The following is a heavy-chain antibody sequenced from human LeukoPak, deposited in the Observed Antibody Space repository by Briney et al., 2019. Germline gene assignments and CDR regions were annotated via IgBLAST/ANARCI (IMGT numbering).Heavy chain of an antibody. CDR3: AREGYWNDDSNYYYYMDV. Sequence: PSQTLSLTCTVSGGSISSYYWSWIRQPPGKGLEWIGYIYYSGSTNYNPSLKSRVTISVDTSKNQFSLKLSSVTAADTAVYYCAREGYWNDDSNYYYYMDVWGKGTTVTISS. V-gene: IGHV4-59*01. CDR1: GGSISSYY. J-gene: IGHJ6*03. CDR2: IYYSGST. D-gene: IGHD1-1*01.